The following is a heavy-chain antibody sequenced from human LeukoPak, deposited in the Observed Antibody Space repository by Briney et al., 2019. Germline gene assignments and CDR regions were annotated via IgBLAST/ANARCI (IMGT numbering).Heavy chain of an antibody. Sequence: KPSETLSLTCGVSGYSISSGYYWVWIRQPPGKGLEWIASMYHTGTTYYNPSLKSRVTISVDTSKNQFSLGLTSVTAADTAVYYCTRLKWGDWFDPWGQGTLVTVSS. CDR1: GYSISSGYY. J-gene: IGHJ5*02. D-gene: IGHD1-26*01. V-gene: IGHV4-38-2*01. CDR3: TRLKWGDWFDP. CDR2: MYHTGTT.